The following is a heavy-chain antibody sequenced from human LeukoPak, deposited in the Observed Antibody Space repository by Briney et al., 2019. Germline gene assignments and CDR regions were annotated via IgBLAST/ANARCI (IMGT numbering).Heavy chain of an antibody. V-gene: IGHV3-30*02. D-gene: IGHD4-17*01. CDR2: IRYDGSNK. J-gene: IGHJ4*02. Sequence: GESLRLSCAASGFTFSSYGMHWVRQAPGKGLEWVAFIRYDGSNKYYADSVKGRFTISRDNSKNTLYLQMNSLRAEDTAVYYCANDGYGDYVIDYWGQGTLVTASS. CDR1: GFTFSSYG. CDR3: ANDGYGDYVIDY.